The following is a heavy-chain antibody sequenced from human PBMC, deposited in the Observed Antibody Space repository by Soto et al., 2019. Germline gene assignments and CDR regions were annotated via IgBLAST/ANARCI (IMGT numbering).Heavy chain of an antibody. CDR2: IFSNDEK. J-gene: IGHJ5*02. CDR3: ARIFSGHWFDP. Sequence: QVTLKESGPVLEKPTETLTLTCTVSGFSLSNARMGVSWIRQPPGKALEWLAHIFSNDEKSYSTSLKSRLTISKDTSKSQVVLTMTNMDPVDTATYYCARIFSGHWFDPWGQGTLVTVSS. V-gene: IGHV2-26*01. CDR1: GFSLSNARMG. D-gene: IGHD3-10*01.